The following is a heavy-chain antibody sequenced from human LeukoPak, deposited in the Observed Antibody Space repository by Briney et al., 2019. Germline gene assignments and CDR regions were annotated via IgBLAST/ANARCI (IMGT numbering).Heavy chain of an antibody. CDR1: GFTFSSYE. CDR2: ICSSGSTI. D-gene: IGHD3-10*02. CDR3: ARDPMFPLYYFDY. V-gene: IGHV3-48*03. Sequence: GGSLRLSCAASGFTFSSYEMNWVRQAPGKGLEWVSYICSSGSTIYYAGSVKGRFTISRDNAKNSLYLQMNSLRAEDTAVYYCARDPMFPLYYFDYWGQGTLVTVSS. J-gene: IGHJ4*02.